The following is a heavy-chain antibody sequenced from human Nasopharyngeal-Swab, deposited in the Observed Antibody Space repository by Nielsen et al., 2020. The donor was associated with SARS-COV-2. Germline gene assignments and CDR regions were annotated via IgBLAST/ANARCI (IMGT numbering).Heavy chain of an antibody. J-gene: IGHJ4*02. Sequence: GESLKISCAASGFTFSSYGMHWVRQAPGKGLEWVANIKPDGSEKYYLDSAKGRLTISRDNVKNSLYLQMNSLRDEDTAVYYCASLWFGENLDYWGQGTLVTVSS. V-gene: IGHV3-7*01. CDR2: IKPDGSEK. D-gene: IGHD3-10*01. CDR3: ASLWFGENLDY. CDR1: GFTFSSYG.